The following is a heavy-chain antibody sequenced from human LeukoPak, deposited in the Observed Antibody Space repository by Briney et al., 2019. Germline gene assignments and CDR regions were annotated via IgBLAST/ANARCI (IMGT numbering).Heavy chain of an antibody. D-gene: IGHD6-13*01. CDR2: IRQDGGEK. V-gene: IGHV3-7*01. Sequence: GGSLRLSCAVSGFTFSDYWMNWVRQAPGKGLEWVASIRQDGGEKSYVDSVKGRFTISRDNTKRSLYLQMNSLRAEDTAVYYCARDGTAAGLYFDLWGQGTLVTVFS. J-gene: IGHJ4*01. CDR1: GFTFSDYW. CDR3: ARDGTAAGLYFDL.